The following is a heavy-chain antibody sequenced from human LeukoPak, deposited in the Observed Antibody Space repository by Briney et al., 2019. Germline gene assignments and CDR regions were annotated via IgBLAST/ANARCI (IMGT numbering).Heavy chain of an antibody. CDR1: GGSFSGYY. D-gene: IGHD3-10*01. Sequence: SETLSLTCAVYGGSFSGYYWSWIRQPPGKGLEWIGEINHSGSTNYNPSLKSRVTISVDTSKNQFSLKLSSVTAADTAVYYCAGTKYYYGSGSYYKGNWFDPWGQGTLVTVSS. J-gene: IGHJ5*02. V-gene: IGHV4-34*01. CDR3: AGTKYYYGSGSYYKGNWFDP. CDR2: INHSGST.